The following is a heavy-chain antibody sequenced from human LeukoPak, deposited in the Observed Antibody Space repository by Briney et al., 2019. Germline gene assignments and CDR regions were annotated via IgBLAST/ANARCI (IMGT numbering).Heavy chain of an antibody. V-gene: IGHV4-59*08. D-gene: IGHD1-26*01. J-gene: IGHJ3*02. CDR2: IYYSGST. CDR3: ARTPRGASADWYAFDI. Sequence: SETLSLTCTVSGGSISTYYWSWIRQPPGKGLEYIGYIYYSGSTNYNPSLKSRVTMSVDTSKNQFSLKLSSVTAADTAVYYCARTPRGASADWYAFDIWGQGTMVTVSS. CDR1: GGSISTYY.